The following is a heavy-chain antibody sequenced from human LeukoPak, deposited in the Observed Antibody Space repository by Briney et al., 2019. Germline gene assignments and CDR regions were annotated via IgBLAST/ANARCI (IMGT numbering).Heavy chain of an antibody. D-gene: IGHD3-3*01. J-gene: IGHJ5*02. Sequence: TSETLSLTCTVSGGSISSGDYYWSWIRQPPGKGLEWIGYICYSGSTYYNPSLKSRVTISVDTSKNQFSLRLSSVTAADTAVYYCARGVVTPCWFDPWGQGTLVTVSS. V-gene: IGHV4-30-4*01. CDR3: ARGVVTPCWFDP. CDR2: ICYSGST. CDR1: GGSISSGDYY.